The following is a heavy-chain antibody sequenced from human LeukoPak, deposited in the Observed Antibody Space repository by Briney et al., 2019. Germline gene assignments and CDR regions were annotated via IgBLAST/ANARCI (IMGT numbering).Heavy chain of an antibody. CDR2: TKAKVDNYVT. CDR1: GCTFSDHY. D-gene: IGHD3-22*01. CDR3: PRTATYYVARSADYCLSPDY. J-gene: IGHJ4*02. V-gene: IGHV3-72*01. Sequence: GGSLRLSCVFSGCTFSDHYMHWVLQTPGQGLEWIGRTKAKVDNYVTEYAASVKGRFTISRDESKGSLHLQMNSLSAKNRAVYSRPRTATYYVARSADYCLSPDYWGQGTLVTVSS.